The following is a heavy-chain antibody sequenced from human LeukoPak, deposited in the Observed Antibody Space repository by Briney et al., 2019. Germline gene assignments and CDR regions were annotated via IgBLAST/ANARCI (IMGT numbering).Heavy chain of an antibody. V-gene: IGHV3-48*03. CDR3: ARDGTLRSSFTNWFDL. J-gene: IGHJ5*02. CDR1: GFTFSSYE. CDR2: ISSGSGSI. D-gene: IGHD6-6*01. Sequence: PGGSLRLSCAASGFTFSSYEMNWVRQAPGKGLEWVSYISSGSGSIYYADSVKGRFTISRDNAKNSLYLQMNSLRAEDTAVYYCARDGTLRSSFTNWFDLWGQGTLVTVSS.